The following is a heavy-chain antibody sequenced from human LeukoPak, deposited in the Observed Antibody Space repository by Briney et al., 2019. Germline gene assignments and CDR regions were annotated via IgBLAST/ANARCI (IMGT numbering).Heavy chain of an antibody. CDR2: IIPIFGTA. CDR3: ASELYDILTGTFDY. V-gene: IGHV1-69*06. J-gene: IGHJ4*02. CDR1: GGTFSSYA. D-gene: IGHD3-9*01. Sequence: SVKVSCKASGGTFSSYAISWVRQAPGQGLEWMGGIIPIFGTANYAQKFQGRVTITADKSTSTAYMELSSLRSEDTAVYYCASELYDILTGTFDYWGQGTLVTVS.